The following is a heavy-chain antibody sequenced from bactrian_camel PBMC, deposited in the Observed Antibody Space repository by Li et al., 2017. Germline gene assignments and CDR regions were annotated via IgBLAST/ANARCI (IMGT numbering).Heavy chain of an antibody. CDR1: GFTHSGVTFDTYF. Sequence: HVQLVESGGGLVQPGGSLRLSCVASGFTHSGVTFDTYFMAWFRQAEGKEREGVAAIDDNGKVTYADSVKGRFTISQDNAKNTLYLQMNSLKPENTAVYYCATGLLPYCSGAYCYTQYTYWGQGTQVTVS. J-gene: IGHJ4*01. CDR3: ATGLLPYCSGAYCYTQYTY. D-gene: IGHD2*01. V-gene: IGHV3S6*01. CDR2: IDDNGKVT.